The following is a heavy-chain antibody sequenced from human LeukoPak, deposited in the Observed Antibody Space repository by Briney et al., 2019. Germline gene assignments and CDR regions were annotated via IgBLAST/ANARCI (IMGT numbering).Heavy chain of an antibody. Sequence: GGSLRLSCAASGFTFDDYGMSWVRQAPGKGLEWVSGINWNGGSTGYADSVKGRFTISRDNAKNSLYLQMNSLRAEGTALYYCARDLVAGTTTGAFDIWGQGTMVTVSS. CDR1: GFTFDDYG. D-gene: IGHD6-19*01. V-gene: IGHV3-20*04. J-gene: IGHJ3*02. CDR2: INWNGGST. CDR3: ARDLVAGTTTGAFDI.